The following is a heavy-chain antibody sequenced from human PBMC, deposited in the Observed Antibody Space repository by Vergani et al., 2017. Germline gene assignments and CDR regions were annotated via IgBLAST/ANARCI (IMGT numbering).Heavy chain of an antibody. CDR1: GGSISSSYSY. V-gene: IGHV4-39*01. CDR2: IFSTGTT. J-gene: IGHJ4*02. Sequence: QLQLQESGPGLVRPSETLSLTYTVSGGSISSSYSYWGWIRQPPGKGLGWIGSIFSTGTTYYNPSLKSRVTMSVDTSKNQFSLKLSSVTAADTAVYHCATYRGGTYYLGVDYWGQGTLVTVSS. CDR3: ATYRGGTYYLGVDY. D-gene: IGHD1-26*01.